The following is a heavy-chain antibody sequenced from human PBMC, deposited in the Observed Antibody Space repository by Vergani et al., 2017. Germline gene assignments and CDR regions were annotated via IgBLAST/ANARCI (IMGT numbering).Heavy chain of an antibody. CDR2: FRSKAYGQAT. Sequence: EVQLVESGGDLVQPGRSLRLSCTASGFTFGYYAMDWFRPAPGPGLEWVGGFRSKAYGQATIYAASVKGRFTISRDDSKSIAYLQMNNLQTEDTAMYYCVRDQVTMLRGSDALDIWGQGTMVTVSS. V-gene: IGHV3-49*03. D-gene: IGHD3-10*01. CDR3: VRDQVTMLRGSDALDI. CDR1: GFTFGYYA. J-gene: IGHJ3*02.